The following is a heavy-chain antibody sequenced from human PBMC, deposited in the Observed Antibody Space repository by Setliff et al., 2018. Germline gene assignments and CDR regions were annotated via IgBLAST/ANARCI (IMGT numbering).Heavy chain of an antibody. CDR2: ISAYNGNT. CDR1: GYTFTSYG. Sequence: ASVKVSCKASGYTFTSYGISWVRQAPGQGLEWMGWISAYNGNTNYAQKLQGRVTMTTDTSTSTAYMELRSLRSDDTAVYYCARGVRGIFGVVILYYYYYMDVWGKGTTVTVSS. J-gene: IGHJ6*03. D-gene: IGHD3-3*01. CDR3: ARGVRGIFGVVILYYYYYMDV. V-gene: IGHV1-18*01.